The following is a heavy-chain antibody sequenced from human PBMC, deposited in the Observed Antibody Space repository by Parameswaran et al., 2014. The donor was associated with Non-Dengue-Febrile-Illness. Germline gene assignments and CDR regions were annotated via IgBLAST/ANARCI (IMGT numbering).Heavy chain of an antibody. J-gene: IGHJ3*02. V-gene: IGHV3-9*01. CDR2: ISWNSGSI. CDR3: AASGTGKWELLRAAFDI. D-gene: IGHD1-26*01. Sequence: WIRQPPGKGLEWVSGISWNSGSIGYADSVKGRFTISRDNAKNSLYLQMNSLRAEDTALYYCAASGTGKWELLRAAFDIWGQGTMVTVSS.